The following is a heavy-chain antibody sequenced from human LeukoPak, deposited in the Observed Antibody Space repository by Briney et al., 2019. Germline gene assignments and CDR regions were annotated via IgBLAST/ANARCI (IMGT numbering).Heavy chain of an antibody. CDR3: ARAGVYSSSWYYYYYYGMDV. Sequence: ASVKVSCKASGGTFSSYAISWVRQAPGQGLEWMGWINTNTGNPTYAQGFTGRFVFSLDTSVSTAYLQISSLKAEDTAVYYCARAGVYSSSWYYYYYYGMDVWGQGTTVTVSS. V-gene: IGHV7-4-1*02. D-gene: IGHD6-13*01. J-gene: IGHJ6*02. CDR2: INTNTGNP. CDR1: GGTFSSYA.